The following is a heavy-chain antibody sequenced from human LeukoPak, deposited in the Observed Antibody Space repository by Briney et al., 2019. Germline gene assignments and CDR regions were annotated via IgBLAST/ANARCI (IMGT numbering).Heavy chain of an antibody. V-gene: IGHV1-69*04. CDR3: ARVDGGSSNWFDP. CDR2: IIPILGIA. J-gene: IGHJ5*02. D-gene: IGHD1-26*01. Sequence: SVKVSCKASGGTFSSYAIIWVRQAPGQGLEWMGRIIPILGIANYAQKFQGRVTITADKSTSTAYMELSSLRSEDTAVYYCARVDGGSSNWFDPWGQGTLVTVSS. CDR1: GGTFSSYA.